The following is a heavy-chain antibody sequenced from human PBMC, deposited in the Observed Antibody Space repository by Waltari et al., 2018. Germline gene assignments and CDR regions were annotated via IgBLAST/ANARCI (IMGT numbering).Heavy chain of an antibody. Sequence: QVQRVEPGGAVVQPGLSLILSWYASGFGLSTFGMNWVLQVPGKGLEWVALAWFDGVKTYYADSVRGRFTISRDNSKNTLYLDIKNLRVDDTAIYYCAKDAFGNTYLDHWGQGTLVTVSS. CDR2: AWFDGVKT. V-gene: IGHV3-30*02. D-gene: IGHD3-10*01. CDR1: GFGLSTFG. J-gene: IGHJ5*02. CDR3: AKDAFGNTYLDH.